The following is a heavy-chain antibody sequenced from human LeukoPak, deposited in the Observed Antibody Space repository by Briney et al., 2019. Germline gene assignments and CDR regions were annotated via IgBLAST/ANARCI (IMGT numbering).Heavy chain of an antibody. CDR1: GFTFSSYS. CDR3: AREARGYYMDV. J-gene: IGHJ6*03. V-gene: IGHV3-21*01. CDR2: ISSSSSYI. Sequence: GGSLRLSCAASGFTFSSYSMNWVRQAPGKGLEWVSSISSSSSYIYYADSVKGRFTISRDNAKNSLYLQMNSLRAEDTAVYYCAREARGYYMDVWGKGTTVTISS.